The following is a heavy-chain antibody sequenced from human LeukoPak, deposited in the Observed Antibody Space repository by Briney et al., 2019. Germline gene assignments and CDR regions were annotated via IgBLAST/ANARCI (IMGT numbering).Heavy chain of an antibody. V-gene: IGHV3-23*01. CDR3: AKGTVHDC. CDR2: IGDTGGNP. J-gene: IGHJ4*02. Sequence: GGSLRLSCAASGFTFSSDAMNWVRQAPGKGLEWVSGIGDTGGNPYYADSVKGRFTISRDKSKNTLDLQMNSLRAEDTAVYYCAKGTVHDCWGQGTLVTVS. D-gene: IGHD3/OR15-3a*01. CDR1: GFTFSSDA.